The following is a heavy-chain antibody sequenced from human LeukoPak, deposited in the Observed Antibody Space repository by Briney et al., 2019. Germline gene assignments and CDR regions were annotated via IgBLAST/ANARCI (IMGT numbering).Heavy chain of an antibody. CDR3: ARDGSIVATTLFEY. CDR1: GFTFSTYW. V-gene: IGHV3-74*01. J-gene: IGHJ4*02. CDR2: INTDGSIT. D-gene: IGHD5-12*01. Sequence: PGGSLRLSCAASGFTFSTYWMHWVRQAPGKGLVWVSRINTDGSITTYADSVKGRFTISRDNSKNTLYLQMNSLRAEDTAVYYCARDGSIVATTLFEYWGQGTLVTVSS.